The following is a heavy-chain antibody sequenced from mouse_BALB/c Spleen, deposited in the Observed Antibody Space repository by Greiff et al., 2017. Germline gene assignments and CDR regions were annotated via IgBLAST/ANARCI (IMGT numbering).Heavy chain of an antibody. J-gene: IGHJ2*01. CDR1: GYTFTNYW. CDR3: ARRGNYVHFDY. Sequence: QVQLKQSGAELVRPGTSVKISCKASGYTFTNYWLGWVKQRPGHGLEWIGDIYPGGGYTNYNGKFKGKATLTADKSSSTAYMQLSSLTSEDSAVYFCARRGNYVHFDYWGQGTTLTVSS. V-gene: IGHV1-63*01. CDR2: IYPGGGYT. D-gene: IGHD2-1*01.